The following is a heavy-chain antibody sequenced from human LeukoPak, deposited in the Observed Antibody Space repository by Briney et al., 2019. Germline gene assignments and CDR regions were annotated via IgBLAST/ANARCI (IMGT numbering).Heavy chain of an antibody. Sequence: PSETLSLTCTVSGGSISSYYWSCIRQPPGKGLEWIGYIYYSGSTNYNPSLKSRVTISVDTSKNQFSLKLSSVTAADTAVYYCATGTGTTSFYGMDVWGQGTTVTVSS. D-gene: IGHD1-1*01. CDR2: IYYSGST. CDR3: ATGTGTTSFYGMDV. V-gene: IGHV4-59*01. J-gene: IGHJ6*02. CDR1: GGSISSYY.